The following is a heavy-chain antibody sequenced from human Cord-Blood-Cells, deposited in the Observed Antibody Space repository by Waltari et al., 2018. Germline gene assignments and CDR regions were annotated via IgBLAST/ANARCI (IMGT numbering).Heavy chain of an antibody. CDR2: INAGNGNT. CDR1: GYTFTSYA. V-gene: IGHV1-3*01. D-gene: IGHD2-2*02. CDR3: ARGARIVVVPAAIDY. J-gene: IGHJ4*02. Sequence: QVQLVQSGAEVKKPGASVKVSCKASGYTFTSYAMNWVRQAPGQRLEWMGWINAGNGNTKYSQKCQGRVTITRDTSASTAYMELSSLRSEDTAVYYCARGARIVVVPAAIDYWGQGTLVTVSS.